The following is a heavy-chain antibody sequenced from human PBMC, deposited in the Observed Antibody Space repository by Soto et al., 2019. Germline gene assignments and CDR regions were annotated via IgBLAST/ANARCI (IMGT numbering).Heavy chain of an antibody. J-gene: IGHJ3*02. CDR1: GKFIDYY. V-gene: IGHV4-34*01. CDR3: ARGGSSDWQVGLDI. Sequence: GKFIDYYCSWILQSPGKGLEWXGXIXXXGXSXXXPXXXXRVSISVDMSKNQFSLRLTSVTAADTAVYYCARGGSSDWQVGLDIWGQRTMVT. CDR2: IXXXGXS. D-gene: IGHD6-19*01.